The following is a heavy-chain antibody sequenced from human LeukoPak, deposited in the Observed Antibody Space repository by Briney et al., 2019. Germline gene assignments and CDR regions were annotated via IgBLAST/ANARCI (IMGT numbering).Heavy chain of an antibody. CDR3: ARNYDFWSGYLDY. CDR2: IHYSGST. J-gene: IGHJ4*02. V-gene: IGHV4-59*01. D-gene: IGHD3-3*01. CDR1: GGSISNYY. Sequence: SETLSLTCTVSGGSISNYYWSWIRQPPGKGLEWIGYIHYSGSTNNNPSLKSRVTISVDTSKNQFSLKLTSVTAAHTAVYYCARNYDFWSGYLDYWGQGTLVTVSS.